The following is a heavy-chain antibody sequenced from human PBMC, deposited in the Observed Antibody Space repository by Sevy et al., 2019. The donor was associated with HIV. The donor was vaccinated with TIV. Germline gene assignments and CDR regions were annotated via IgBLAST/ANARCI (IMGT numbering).Heavy chain of an antibody. CDR1: GYTFTNYH. D-gene: IGHD1-26*01. CDR2: ITANNGNT. CDR3: ARAPRGSQGPGQYFHH. V-gene: IGHV1-18*01. Sequence: ASVKVSCKASGYTFTNYHITWVRQAPGQGLEWMGWITANNGNTNYAQRLQGRVTMTTDTSTNTAYMELRSLKSDDTAVYYCARAPRGSQGPGQYFHHWGQGTLVTVSS. J-gene: IGHJ1*01.